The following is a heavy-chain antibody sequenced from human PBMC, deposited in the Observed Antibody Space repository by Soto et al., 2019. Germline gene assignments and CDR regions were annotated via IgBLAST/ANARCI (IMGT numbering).Heavy chain of an antibody. CDR3: ARVPIYYDISGYSYDDYNFNY. CDR1: GGSVNSAGYS. D-gene: IGHD3-22*01. Sequence: SETLSLTCAVSGGSVNSAGYSWSWIRQPPGKGLEWIGYIYHTGSTYYNPSLKSRVTISLDRSNNHFSLELSSVTAADTAVYYCARVPIYYDISGYSYDDYNFNYWGPGPLVTVSS. J-gene: IGHJ4*02. V-gene: IGHV4-30-2*01. CDR2: IYHTGST.